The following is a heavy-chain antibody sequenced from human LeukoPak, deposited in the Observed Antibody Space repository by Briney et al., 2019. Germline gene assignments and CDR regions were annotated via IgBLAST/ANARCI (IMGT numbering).Heavy chain of an antibody. V-gene: IGHV3-21*01. CDR1: GYTFSRYT. CDR3: ARSRTTVTKDALDY. Sequence: GGSLRLSCAASGYTFSRYTMNWVRQAPGKGLEWVSSISSYSNYINYADSVKGRFTISRDNAKNSLYLQMNSLRAEDTAVYYCARSRTTVTKDALDYWGQGTLVTVSS. J-gene: IGHJ4*02. D-gene: IGHD4-17*01. CDR2: ISSYSNYI.